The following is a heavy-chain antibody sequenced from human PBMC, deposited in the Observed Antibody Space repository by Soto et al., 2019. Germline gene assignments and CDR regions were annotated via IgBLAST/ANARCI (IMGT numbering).Heavy chain of an antibody. Sequence: PSETLALTCRVSGGSISGSYWSWIRQSPGKGLEWLGYVYYTGSTNYSPSLRSRVSISVDTSKNEFSLRLSSVTAADTAVYFCARSVADPGAHIDYWGQGTQVTVSS. J-gene: IGHJ4*02. D-gene: IGHD2-8*02. CDR1: GGSISGSY. CDR3: ARSVADPGAHIDY. V-gene: IGHV4-59*01. CDR2: VYYTGST.